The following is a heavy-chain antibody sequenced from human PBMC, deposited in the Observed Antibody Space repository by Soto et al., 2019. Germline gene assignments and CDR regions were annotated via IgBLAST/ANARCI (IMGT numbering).Heavy chain of an antibody. J-gene: IGHJ4*02. CDR3: ARDRYSSGWYDLDY. CDR2: IWYDGSNK. CDR1: GVTFSSYG. V-gene: IGHV3-33*01. Sequence: QVQLVESGGGVVQPGRSLRLSCAASGVTFSSYGIHWVRQAPGKGLEWVAVIWYDGSNKYYADSVKGRFTISRDNSKNTLYLQMNSLRAEDTAVYYCARDRYSSGWYDLDYWGQGTLVTVSS. D-gene: IGHD6-19*01.